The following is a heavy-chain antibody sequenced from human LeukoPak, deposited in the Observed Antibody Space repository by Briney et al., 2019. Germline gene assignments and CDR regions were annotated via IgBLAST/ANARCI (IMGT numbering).Heavy chain of an antibody. Sequence: SVKVSCKASGGTFSSYAISWVRQAPGQGLEWMGRIIPIFGTANYAQKLQGRVTMTTDTSTSTAYMELRSLRSDDTAVYYCARDLSRGYSYGYSGPVDYWGQGTLVTVSS. D-gene: IGHD5-18*01. J-gene: IGHJ4*02. V-gene: IGHV1-69*05. CDR3: ARDLSRGYSYGYSGPVDY. CDR2: IIPIFGTA. CDR1: GGTFSSYA.